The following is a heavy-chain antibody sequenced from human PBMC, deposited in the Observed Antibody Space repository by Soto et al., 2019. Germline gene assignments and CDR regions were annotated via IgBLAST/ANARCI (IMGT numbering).Heavy chain of an antibody. CDR1: AFSLSTSGVG. V-gene: IGHV2-5*02. CDR3: AYLPCSGGSCYWFSFSGMDV. Sequence: QITLKESGPTLVKPTQTLTLTCTFSAFSLSTSGVGVAWIRQPPGKALERLALIYWDDDKRYRPSLESRLTITKDTSKNQVVLTMTNMDSVDTATYYCAYLPCSGGSCYWFSFSGMDVWGQGTTVTVSS. J-gene: IGHJ6*02. CDR2: IYWDDDK. D-gene: IGHD2-15*01.